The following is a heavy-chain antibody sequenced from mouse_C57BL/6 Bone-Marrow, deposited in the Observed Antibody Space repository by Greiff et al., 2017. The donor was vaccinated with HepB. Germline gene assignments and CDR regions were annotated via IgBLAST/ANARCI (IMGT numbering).Heavy chain of an antibody. CDR1: GFNIKDDY. V-gene: IGHV14-4*01. J-gene: IGHJ2*01. Sequence: VQLKESGAELVRPGASVKLSCTASGFNIKDDYMHWVKQRPEQGLEWIGWIDPENGDTEYASKFQGKATITADTSSNTAYLQLSSLTSEDTAVYYCTGYDYDEDFDYWGQGTTLTVSS. D-gene: IGHD2-4*01. CDR2: IDPENGDT. CDR3: TGYDYDEDFDY.